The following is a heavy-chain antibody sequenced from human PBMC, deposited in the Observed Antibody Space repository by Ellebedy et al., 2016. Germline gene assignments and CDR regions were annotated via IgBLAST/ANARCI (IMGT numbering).Heavy chain of an antibody. D-gene: IGHD3-22*01. Sequence: ASVKVSCXASGYTFTGYYIHWVRQAPGQGLEWMGWINPNSGGTNYAQKFQGRVTMTRDTSISTAYMELSRLRSDDTAVYYCARVLSGYMDYWGQGTLVTVSS. CDR2: INPNSGGT. V-gene: IGHV1-2*02. J-gene: IGHJ4*02. CDR1: GYTFTGYY. CDR3: ARVLSGYMDY.